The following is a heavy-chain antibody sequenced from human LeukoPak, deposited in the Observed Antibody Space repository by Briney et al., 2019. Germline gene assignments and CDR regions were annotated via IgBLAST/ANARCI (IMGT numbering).Heavy chain of an antibody. Sequence: GGSLSLSCAASGFTFRSHGMHWVRPAPGKGLEWVANIKTDGSEKYYVDSVKGRFTISRDNAKNSLYLQMNSLRAEDTAVYYCARDYTGYFPWGQGTLVIVSS. V-gene: IGHV3-7*03. D-gene: IGHD3-9*01. CDR1: GFTFRSHG. CDR2: IKTDGSEK. J-gene: IGHJ5*02. CDR3: ARDYTGYFP.